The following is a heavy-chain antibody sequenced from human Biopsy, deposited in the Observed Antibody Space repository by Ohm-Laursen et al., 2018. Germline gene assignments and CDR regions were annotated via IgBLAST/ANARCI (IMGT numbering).Heavy chain of an antibody. CDR1: GGSISRSTTYY. Sequence: SDTLSLTCTVSGGSISRSTTYYWAWLRPPPGKGLECLGSIYNTETTFYNPSLKRRVTISVDTSTNQFSLKVSSVTAADTALYFCARHPTGFWFDPWGHGTLVTVSS. J-gene: IGHJ5*02. CDR2: IYNTETT. CDR3: ARHPTGFWFDP. V-gene: IGHV4-39*01.